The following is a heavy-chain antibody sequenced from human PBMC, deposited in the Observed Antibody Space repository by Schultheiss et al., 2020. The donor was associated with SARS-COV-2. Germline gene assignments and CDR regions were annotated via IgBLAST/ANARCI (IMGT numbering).Heavy chain of an antibody. Sequence: ASVKVSCKASGYTFTSYGISWVRQAPGQGLEWMGWISAYNGNTNYAQKLQGRVTMTTDTSTSTAYMELSRLRSDDTAVYYCARGGNYYGSGMLFDYYYYGMDVWGQGTTVTVSS. D-gene: IGHD3-10*01. CDR2: ISAYNGNT. CDR1: GYTFTSYG. J-gene: IGHJ6*02. CDR3: ARGGNYYGSGMLFDYYYYGMDV. V-gene: IGHV1-18*01.